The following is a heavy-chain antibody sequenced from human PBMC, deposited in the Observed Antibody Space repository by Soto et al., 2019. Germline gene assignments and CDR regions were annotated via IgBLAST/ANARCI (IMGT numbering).Heavy chain of an antibody. CDR2: IVVGSGNT. CDR3: AVAYCGGDCYPPHFDY. CDR1: GFTFTSSA. J-gene: IGHJ4*02. V-gene: IGHV1-58*01. D-gene: IGHD2-21*02. Sequence: GASVKVSCKASGFTFTSSAVQWVRQARGQRLEWIGWIVVGSGNTNYAQKFQERVTITRDMSTSTAYMELSSLRSEDTAVYYCAVAYCGGDCYPPHFDYWGQGTLVTVSS.